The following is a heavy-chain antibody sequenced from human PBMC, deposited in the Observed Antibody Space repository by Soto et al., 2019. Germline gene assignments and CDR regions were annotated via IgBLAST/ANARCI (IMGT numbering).Heavy chain of an antibody. J-gene: IGHJ6*03. CDR2: IIPILGIA. CDR1: GGTFSSYT. CDR3: ARAGRGSGSYPDYYMDV. V-gene: IGHV1-69*02. Sequence: SVKVSCKASGGTFSSYTISWVRQAPGQGLEWMGRIIPILGIANYAQKFQGRVTITADKSTSTAYMELSSLRSEDTAVYYCARAGRGSGSYPDYYMDVWGKGTTVTVSS. D-gene: IGHD3-10*01.